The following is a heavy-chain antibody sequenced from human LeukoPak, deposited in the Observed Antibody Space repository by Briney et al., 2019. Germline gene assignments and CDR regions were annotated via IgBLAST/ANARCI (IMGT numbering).Heavy chain of an antibody. J-gene: IGHJ4*02. CDR2: IKQDGSEE. CDR1: GFTFSSYW. CDR3: ARDPRLGIVDY. Sequence: GGSLRLPCAASGFTFSSYWMSWVRQAPGKGLEWVANIKQDGSEEYYVDSVKGRFTISRDNAKNSLYLQMNSLRAEDTAVYYCARDPRLGIVDYWGQGTLVTVSS. V-gene: IGHV3-7*03. D-gene: IGHD7-27*01.